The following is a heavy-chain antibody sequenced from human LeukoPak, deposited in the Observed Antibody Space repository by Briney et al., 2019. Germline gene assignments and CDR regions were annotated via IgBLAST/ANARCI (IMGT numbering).Heavy chain of an antibody. CDR3: ARASIVVVPAAMVGHNWFDP. CDR1: GVTCSSYS. J-gene: IGHJ5*02. CDR2: ISSSSSYI. V-gene: IGHV3-21*01. D-gene: IGHD2-2*01. Sequence: GGSLRLSCAASGVTCSSYSRNWIRQPPGKGLEWVSSISSSSSYIYYPASEKGRSTISRANAKNSLYHQINSLSAEDTAVDYCARASIVVVPAAMVGHNWFDPWGQGILVTVSS.